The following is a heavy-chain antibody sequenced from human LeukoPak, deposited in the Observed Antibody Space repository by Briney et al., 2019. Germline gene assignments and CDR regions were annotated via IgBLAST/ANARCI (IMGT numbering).Heavy chain of an antibody. CDR1: GGSFSGYY. CDR2: INHSGST. CDR3: ARESTRGALQ. V-gene: IGHV4-34*01. D-gene: IGHD3-10*01. J-gene: IGHJ4*02. Sequence: SETLSLTCAVYGGSFSGYYWSWIRQPPGKGLEWVGEINHSGSTNYNPSLKSRVTISVDTSKNQFSLKLSSVTAADTAVYYCARESTRGALQWGQGTLVTVSS.